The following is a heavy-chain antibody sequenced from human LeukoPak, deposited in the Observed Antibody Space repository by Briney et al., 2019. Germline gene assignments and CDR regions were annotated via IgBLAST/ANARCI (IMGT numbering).Heavy chain of an antibody. J-gene: IGHJ5*02. D-gene: IGHD3-3*01. CDR2: INPNSGGT. CDR1: GYTFISYG. V-gene: IGHV1-2*02. Sequence: ASVKVSCKASGYTFISYGISWVRQAPGQGLEWMGWINPNSGGTNYAQKFQGRVTMTRDTSISTAYMELSRLRSDDTAVYYCARETVGDFWSGYYPERWFDPWGQGTLVTVSS. CDR3: ARETVGDFWSGYYPERWFDP.